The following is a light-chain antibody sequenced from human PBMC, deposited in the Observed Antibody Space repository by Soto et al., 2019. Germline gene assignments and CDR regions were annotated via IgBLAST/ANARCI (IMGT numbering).Light chain of an antibody. Sequence: QTVVTQPPSASASLGASVTLTCTLGSFYSDDKVDWYQQRPGKGPRFVMRVGTGGIVGSKGDGIPDRFSVLGSGLNRYLTSKNIQEEDESDYHCGADHGSGSSFVFGGGTKLTVL. CDR2: VGTGGIVG. CDR3: GADHGSGSSFV. J-gene: IGLJ2*01. CDR1: SFYSDDK. V-gene: IGLV9-49*01.